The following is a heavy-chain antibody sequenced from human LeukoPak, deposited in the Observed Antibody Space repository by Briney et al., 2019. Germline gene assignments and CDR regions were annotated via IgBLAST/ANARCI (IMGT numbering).Heavy chain of an antibody. D-gene: IGHD6-13*01. Sequence: SGPTLVNPTQTLTLTCTFSGFSLSTSGMCVSWIRQPPGKALEWLAHIDWDDDKYYSTSLKTRLTISKDTSKNQVVLTMTNMDPVDTARYYCARTYQRSSWSNNIDYWGQGTLVTVSS. CDR1: GFSLSTSGMC. CDR2: IDWDDDK. J-gene: IGHJ4*02. CDR3: ARTYQRSSWSNNIDY. V-gene: IGHV2-70*01.